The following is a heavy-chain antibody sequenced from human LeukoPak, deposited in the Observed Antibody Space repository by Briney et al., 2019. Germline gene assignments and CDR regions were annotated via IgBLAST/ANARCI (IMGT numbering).Heavy chain of an antibody. CDR3: ARDATIDAFDI. V-gene: IGHV1-69*05. Sequence: ASVKVSCKASGGTFRSYAISWVRQAPGQGLEWMGGIIPIFGTANYAQKFQGRVTITTDESTSTAYMELSSLRSEDTAVYYCARDATIDAFDIWGQGTMVTISS. CDR2: IIPIFGTA. J-gene: IGHJ3*02. CDR1: GGTFRSYA. D-gene: IGHD5-12*01.